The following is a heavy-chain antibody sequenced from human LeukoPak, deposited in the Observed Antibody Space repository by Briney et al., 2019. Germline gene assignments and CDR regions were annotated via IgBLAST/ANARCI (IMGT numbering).Heavy chain of an antibody. CDR1: GFTFSGFV. J-gene: IGHJ4*02. Sequence: GGSPRLSSGASGFTFSGFVMNTGPPGPRTRLGRVADIWYEGSHKYYADSEQGRLSISRDNSKNTVSMQMDSLRVEDTGIYYCAKDRGGCGYGSCSCYFDHWGQGIEVTVSS. CDR2: IWYEGSHK. V-gene: IGHV3-33*06. D-gene: IGHD3-22*01. CDR3: AKDRGGCGYGSCSCYFDH.